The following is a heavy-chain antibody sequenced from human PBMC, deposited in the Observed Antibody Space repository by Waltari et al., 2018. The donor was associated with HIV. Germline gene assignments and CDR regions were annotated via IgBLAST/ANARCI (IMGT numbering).Heavy chain of an antibody. V-gene: IGHV1-8*01. CDR2: MNPDSGNT. J-gene: IGHJ4*02. CDR1: RYPFTSHD. D-gene: IGHD2-21*02. CDR3: ARTPYCVGGDCYARGIYFEF. Sequence: QEQLVQSGAEVKKPGASVKVSCKASRYPFTSHDIPWGQQAPGQGLEWVGWMNPDSGNTGYAQNFQVRVNITRTTSINTAYLELYSLTSDDTAVYYCARTPYCVGGDCYARGIYFEFWGQGTLVTVSS.